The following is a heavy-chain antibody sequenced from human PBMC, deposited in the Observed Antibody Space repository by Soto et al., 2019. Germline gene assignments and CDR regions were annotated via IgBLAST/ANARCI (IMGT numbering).Heavy chain of an antibody. V-gene: IGHV3-23*01. CDR1: GFTFSSYA. Sequence: GGSLRLSCAASGFTFSSYAMSWVRQAPGKGLEWVSVISGTSGSSYYADSVKGRFTVSRDNARNSVSLQMDSLRDEDAAVYYCARIKLVEWFFINVDVYDMDVWGQGTPVTVSS. J-gene: IGHJ6*02. CDR3: ARIKLVEWFFINVDVYDMDV. CDR2: ISGTSGSS. D-gene: IGHD3-3*01.